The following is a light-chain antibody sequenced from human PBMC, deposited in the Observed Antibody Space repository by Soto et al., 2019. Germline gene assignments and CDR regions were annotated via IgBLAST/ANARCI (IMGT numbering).Light chain of an antibody. CDR1: QDIKNY. V-gene: IGKV1-33*01. Sequence: DIQMTQSPSSLSASVGDRVTITCQASQDIKNYLNWYQQKPGKAPNLLIYDASNSKTGVPSRFSGSGSGTHFTFTISSLQPEDIATYYCQHYDHLPPLSFGGGTKVEIK. CDR2: DAS. J-gene: IGKJ4*01. CDR3: QHYDHLPPLS.